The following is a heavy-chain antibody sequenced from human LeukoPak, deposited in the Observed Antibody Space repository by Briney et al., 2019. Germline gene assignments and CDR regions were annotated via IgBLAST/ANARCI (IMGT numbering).Heavy chain of an antibody. Sequence: GGSLRLSCAASGFTFSSYNMNWVRQAPGKGLEWVSSISFSSTYIYYADSVKGRFTISRDNAKNSLYLQMNSLRAEDTAVYYCAREVGYAGDYWGQGTLVTVSS. V-gene: IGHV3-21*01. CDR2: ISFSSTYI. J-gene: IGHJ4*02. CDR3: AREVGYAGDY. D-gene: IGHD3-16*01. CDR1: GFTFSSYN.